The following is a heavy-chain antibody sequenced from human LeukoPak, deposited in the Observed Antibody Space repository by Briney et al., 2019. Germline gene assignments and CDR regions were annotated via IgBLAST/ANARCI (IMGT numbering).Heavy chain of an antibody. Sequence: GGSLRLSCAASGFTFSSYWMSWVRQAPGKGLEWVANIKQDGSEKYYVGSVKGRFTISRDNAKNSLYLQMNSLRAEDTAVYYCAREGLLWFGELLYYFDYWGQGTLVTVSS. J-gene: IGHJ4*02. V-gene: IGHV3-7*01. D-gene: IGHD3-10*01. CDR1: GFTFSSYW. CDR2: IKQDGSEK. CDR3: AREGLLWFGELLYYFDY.